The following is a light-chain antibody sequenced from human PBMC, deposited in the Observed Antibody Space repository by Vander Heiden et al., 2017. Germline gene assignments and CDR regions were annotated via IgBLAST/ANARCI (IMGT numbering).Light chain of an antibody. CDR1: QSISSSY. CDR3: HQSAASPFT. CDR2: GGS. J-gene: IGKJ3*01. Sequence: VFTPSPGPLSFSPGARAPLSCRVSQSISSSYLDWYQQKPGQPPRLLIYGGSNRATDVPDRFSGSGSGTDFTLTISSLEPEDFAMYYCHQSAASPFTFGPGSKVDVK. V-gene: IGKV3-20*01.